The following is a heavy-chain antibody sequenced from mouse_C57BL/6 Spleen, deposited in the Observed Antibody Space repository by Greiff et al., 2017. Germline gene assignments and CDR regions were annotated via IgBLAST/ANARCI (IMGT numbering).Heavy chain of an antibody. CDR1: GYSITSGYY. Sequence: ESGPGLVKPSQSLSLTCSFTGYSITSGYYWNWIRQFPGNKLEWMGYISYDGSNNYNPSLKNRISITRDTSKNQFFLKLNSVTTEDTATYYCARNYYGSEGFAYWGQGPLVTVSA. J-gene: IGHJ3*01. CDR3: ARNYYGSEGFAY. CDR2: ISYDGSN. V-gene: IGHV3-6*01. D-gene: IGHD1-1*01.